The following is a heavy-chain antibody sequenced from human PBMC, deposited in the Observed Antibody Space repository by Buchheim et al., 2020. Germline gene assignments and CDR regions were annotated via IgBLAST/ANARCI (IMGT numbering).Heavy chain of an antibody. CDR3: ARDRSV. CDR2: ISHSGST. Sequence: QVQLQESGPGLVMPSGTLSLTCAVSGGSISRSNWWTWVRQPPGKGLEWIGEISHSGSTNYNPSLKRRVTISVDMSKKHFSLKLSSVTAADTAVYYCARDRSVWGQGTT. J-gene: IGHJ6*02. V-gene: IGHV4-4*02. CDR1: GGSISRSNW.